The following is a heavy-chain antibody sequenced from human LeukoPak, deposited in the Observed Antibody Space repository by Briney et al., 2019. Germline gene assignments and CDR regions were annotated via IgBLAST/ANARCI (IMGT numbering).Heavy chain of an antibody. J-gene: IGHJ4*02. V-gene: IGHV3-21*01. CDR3: ARVKWRQQLVGPTSYYFDY. D-gene: IGHD6-13*01. Sequence: GGSLRLSCAASGFTFSSYSMNWVRQAPGKGLEWVSSISSSSSYIYYADSAKGRFTISRDNAKNSLYLQMNSLRAEDTAVYYCARVKWRQQLVGPTSYYFDYWGQGTLVTVSS. CDR1: GFTFSSYS. CDR2: ISSSSSYI.